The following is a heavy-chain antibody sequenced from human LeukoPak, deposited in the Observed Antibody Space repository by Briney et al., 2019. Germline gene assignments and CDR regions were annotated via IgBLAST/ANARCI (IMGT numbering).Heavy chain of an antibody. D-gene: IGHD1-14*01. CDR1: GFTVSSNY. J-gene: IGHJ4*02. CDR2: IYSGGST. Sequence: PGGSLRLSCAASGFTVSSNYMSWVRQAPGKGLEWVSVIYSGGSTYYADSVKGRFTISRDNSKNTLYLQMNSLRAEDTAVYYCARVAGQEPLSYYFDYWGQGTLVTVSS. CDR3: ARVAGQEPLSYYFDY. V-gene: IGHV3-53*01.